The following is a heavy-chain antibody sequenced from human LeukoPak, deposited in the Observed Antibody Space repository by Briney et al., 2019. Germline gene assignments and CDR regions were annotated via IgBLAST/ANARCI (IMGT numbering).Heavy chain of an antibody. CDR2: ISWNSGSI. D-gene: IGHD3-10*01. CDR1: GFTFSSYS. J-gene: IGHJ2*01. CDR3: AKGALLWFGESWYFDL. Sequence: GGSLRLSCAASGFTFSSYSMNWVRQAPGKGLEWVSGISWNSGSIGYADSVKGRFTISRDNAKNSLYLQMNSLRAEDTALYYCAKGALLWFGESWYFDLWGRGTLVTVSS. V-gene: IGHV3-9*01.